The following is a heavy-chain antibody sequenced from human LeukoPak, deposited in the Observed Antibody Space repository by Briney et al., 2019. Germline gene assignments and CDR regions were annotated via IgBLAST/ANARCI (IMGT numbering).Heavy chain of an antibody. CDR2: ISYDGSNK. V-gene: IGHV3-30-3*01. CDR3: ARDPGSDFWSGSYSYFDY. CDR1: GFTFSSYA. D-gene: IGHD3-3*01. Sequence: PGGSLRLSCAASGFTFSSYAMHWVRQAPGKGLEWVAVISYDGSNKYYADSVKGRFTISRDNSKNTLYLQMNSLRAEDTAVYYCARDPGSDFWSGSYSYFDYWGQGTLVTVSS. J-gene: IGHJ4*02.